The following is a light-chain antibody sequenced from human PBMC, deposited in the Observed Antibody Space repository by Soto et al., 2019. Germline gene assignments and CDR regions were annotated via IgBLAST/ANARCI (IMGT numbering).Light chain of an antibody. J-gene: IGKJ1*01. CDR2: GAS. CDR1: QSVRSNY. Sequence: IVLTQSPGTLSLSPGERATLSCRASQSVRSNYLAWYQQKPGQAPRLLIYGASSRATGIPGRFSGSRSGTDFTLTISRLEPEDFAVYYCQQLGTFGQGTNVEIK. CDR3: QQLGT. V-gene: IGKV3-20*01.